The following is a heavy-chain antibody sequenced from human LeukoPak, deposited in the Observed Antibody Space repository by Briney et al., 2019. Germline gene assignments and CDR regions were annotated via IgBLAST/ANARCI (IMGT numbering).Heavy chain of an antibody. CDR1: GFTFSSYW. V-gene: IGHV3-7*01. CDR2: IKQDGSEK. D-gene: IGHD5-18*01. CDR3: ARDRWFGYSYGYSGFDY. J-gene: IGHJ4*02. Sequence: GGSLRLSCAASGFTFSSYWMSWVRQAPGKGLEWVANIKQDGSEKYYVDSVKGRFTISRDNAKNSLYLQMNSLRAEDTAVYYCARDRWFGYSYGYSGFDYWGQGTLVTVSS.